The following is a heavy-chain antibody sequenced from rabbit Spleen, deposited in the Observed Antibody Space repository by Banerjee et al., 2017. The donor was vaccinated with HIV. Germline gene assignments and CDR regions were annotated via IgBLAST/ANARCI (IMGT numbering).Heavy chain of an antibody. J-gene: IGHJ4*01. D-gene: IGHD1-1*01. CDR2: IYTGSSGST. CDR1: GFSFSSSYW. Sequence: QSLEESGGDLVKPGASLTLTCTASGFSFSSSYWMCWVRQAPGKGLEWIACIYTGSSGSTAYASWAKGRFTISKTSSTTVTLQMTSLTAADTATYFCARDPAGYDSSYLLGPGTLVTVS. V-gene: IGHV1S40*01. CDR3: ARDPAGYDSSYL.